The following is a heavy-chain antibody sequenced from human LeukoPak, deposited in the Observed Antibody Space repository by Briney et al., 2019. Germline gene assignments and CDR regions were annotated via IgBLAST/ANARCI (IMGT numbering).Heavy chain of an antibody. J-gene: IGHJ4*02. CDR3: TADPYAGSGYPPGC. CDR2: IVVGSGNT. Sequence: ASVKVSCKASGFTFANSAVQWVRQARGQRLEWIGWIVVGSGNTKYAQKFQERVTITRDMSTGTAHMELSSLRSEDTAVYYCTADPYAGSGYPPGCWGQGTLVTVSS. V-gene: IGHV1-58*01. CDR1: GFTFANSA. D-gene: IGHD5-12*01.